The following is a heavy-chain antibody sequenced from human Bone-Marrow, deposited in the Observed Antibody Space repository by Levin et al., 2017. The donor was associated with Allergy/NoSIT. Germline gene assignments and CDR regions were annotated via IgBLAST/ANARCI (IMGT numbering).Heavy chain of an antibody. J-gene: IGHJ6*02. CDR1: GFTFSTYG. CDR2: ISYDGSID. Sequence: PAASVKVSCAASGFTFSTYGVHWVRQAPGKGLEWVAIISYDGSIDYYADSVKGRFTISRDNSKNTLYLQMNSLRGDDTAVYYCAKDLGPGYYFYGMDVWGRGTTVTVSS. V-gene: IGHV3-30*18. CDR3: AKDLGPGYYFYGMDV.